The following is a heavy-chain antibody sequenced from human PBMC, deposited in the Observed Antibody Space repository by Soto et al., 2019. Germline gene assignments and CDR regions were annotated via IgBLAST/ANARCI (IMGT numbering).Heavy chain of an antibody. CDR3: AKALGYFGSGSYYNLYGMDV. D-gene: IGHD3-10*01. CDR2: ISGSGGTT. V-gene: IGHV3-23*01. CDR1: GFPFSSYS. J-gene: IGHJ6*02. Sequence: GGSLRLSCAVSGFPFSSYSMSWVRPAPGKGLEWVSVISGSGGTTFYAESVKGRFTISRDNSKNTLYLQMNSLRVEDTAEYYCAKALGYFGSGSYYNLYGMDVWGQGTTVTVSS.